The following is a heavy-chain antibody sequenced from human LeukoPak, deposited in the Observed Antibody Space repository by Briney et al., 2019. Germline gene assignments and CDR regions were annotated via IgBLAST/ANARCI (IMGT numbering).Heavy chain of an antibody. J-gene: IGHJ3*02. CDR3: VSLRSGSFNFDI. V-gene: IGHV3-23*01. CDR1: ALTLTTIS. Sequence: PGGSLRLSWALAALTLTTISIGWVRQAPGKGLEWVSAISGSGGSTFYADSVKGRFTVSRDNSKNTLYLQVNSLSPEVTAVYYCVSLRSGSFNFDIWGQGTMVTVSS. D-gene: IGHD3-10*01. CDR2: ISGSGGST.